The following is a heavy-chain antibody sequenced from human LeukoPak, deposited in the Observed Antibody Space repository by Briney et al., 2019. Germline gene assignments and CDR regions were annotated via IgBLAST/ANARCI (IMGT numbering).Heavy chain of an antibody. D-gene: IGHD4-17*01. CDR3: ARGGGDYVYFDY. J-gene: IGHJ4*02. CDR2: IGTSSSYI. Sequence: GGSLRLSXVASGFTFSTYSMNWVRQAPGRGLEWVSYIGTSSSYIYYGDSVKGRFTVSRDNAKNSLYLQVNSLRAEDTAVYYCARGGGDYVYFDYWGQGTLVSVSS. V-gene: IGHV3-21*01. CDR1: GFTFSTYS.